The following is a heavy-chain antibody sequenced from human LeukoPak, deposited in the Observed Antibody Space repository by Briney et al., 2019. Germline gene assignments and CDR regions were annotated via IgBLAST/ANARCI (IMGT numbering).Heavy chain of an antibody. V-gene: IGHV3-7*02. CDR3: ATSSLYDLGAH. CDR2: IKEGGSRK. Sequence: GGSLRLSCAASGFAFSSSGMSWVRQAPGKGLEWVANIKEGGSRKHYVDSVKGRFTISRDNAENSLFLHMDSLRADDTAVSYRATSSLYDLGAHWGQGTLVTVSS. D-gene: IGHD5/OR15-5a*01. J-gene: IGHJ4*02. CDR1: GFAFSSSG.